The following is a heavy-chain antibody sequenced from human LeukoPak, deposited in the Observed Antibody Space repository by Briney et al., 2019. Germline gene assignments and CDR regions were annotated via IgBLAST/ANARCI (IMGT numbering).Heavy chain of an antibody. V-gene: IGHV1-69*04. CDR1: GGTFSSYA. D-gene: IGHD4-17*01. J-gene: IGHJ3*02. Sequence: GASVKVSCKASGGTFSSYAISWVRQAPGQGLEWMGRIIPILAIANTAQKFQDRVTITADTSTGTAYMELSSLRSEDTAVYYCEGETTVTTSGDFDIWGQGTMVTVSS. CDR2: IIPILAIA. CDR3: EGETTVTTSGDFDI.